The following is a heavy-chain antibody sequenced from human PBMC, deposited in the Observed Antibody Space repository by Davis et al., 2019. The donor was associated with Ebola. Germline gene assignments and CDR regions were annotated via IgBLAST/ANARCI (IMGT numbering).Heavy chain of an antibody. CDR3: AKGGAVSSQSSGRGYFDS. J-gene: IGHJ4*02. CDR2: MSGTSSVT. Sequence: PGGSLRLSCSTSGFTFSSFAMSWVRQAPGKGLESVATMSGTSSVTFYALSVKGRFTISRDNSRNTLYLQMNSLTADDTAVYYCAKGGAVSSQSSGRGYFDSWDQGTLATVSS. V-gene: IGHV3-23*01. D-gene: IGHD6-13*01. CDR1: GFTFSSFA.